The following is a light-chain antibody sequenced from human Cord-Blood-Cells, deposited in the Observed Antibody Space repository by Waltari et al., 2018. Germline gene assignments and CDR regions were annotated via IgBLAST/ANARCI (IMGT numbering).Light chain of an antibody. CDR3: QQYGSSPYS. CDR2: GAA. J-gene: IGKJ2*03. V-gene: IGKV3-20*01. Sequence: EIVLPQSPGTLSLSPGERATPSCRASQSVSSSYLAWSQQKPGQAPRLLIYGAASRATGSPDRFSGSGSGTDFTLTISRLEPEDFAVYYCQQYGSSPYSFGQGTKLEIK. CDR1: QSVSSSY.